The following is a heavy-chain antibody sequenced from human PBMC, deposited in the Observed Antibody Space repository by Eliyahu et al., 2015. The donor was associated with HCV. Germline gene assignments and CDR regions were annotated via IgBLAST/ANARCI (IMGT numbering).Heavy chain of an antibody. CDR1: GFSFGDYT. J-gene: IGHJ4*02. CDR2: TRSKAYGGTI. Sequence: EVQVVESGGTLVQXGRSLRLSXTTSGFSFGDYTLSWVRQAPGKGLEWVGFTRSKAYGGTIHYATSLKDRFSISRDDSKSIAYLQMNSLKTEDTGVYYCASGGSTGYYYDYWGQGTLVTVSS. D-gene: IGHD3-22*01. V-gene: IGHV3-49*04. CDR3: ASGGSTGYYYDY.